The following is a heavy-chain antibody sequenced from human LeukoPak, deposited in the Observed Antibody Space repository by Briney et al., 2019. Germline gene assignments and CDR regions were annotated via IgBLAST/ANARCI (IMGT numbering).Heavy chain of an antibody. CDR2: IHYSGST. CDR1: GGSISSSGYY. V-gene: IGHV4-39*01. D-gene: IGHD6-19*01. Sequence: SETLSLTCSVSGGSISSSGYYWGWIRQPPGKGPEWIGNIHYSGSTYYNPSLKSRVTISVDTSKNQFSLKLSSVTAADTAVYCAKLAVAANRWFDPWGPGTLVSVSS. J-gene: IGHJ5*02. CDR3: KLAVAANRWFDP.